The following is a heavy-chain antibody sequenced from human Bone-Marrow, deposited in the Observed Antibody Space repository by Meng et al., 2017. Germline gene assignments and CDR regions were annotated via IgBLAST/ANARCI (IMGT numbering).Heavy chain of an antibody. CDR2: IYHSGST. CDR1: GGSIISSNW. D-gene: IGHD3-22*01. V-gene: IGHV4-4*02. J-gene: IGHJ4*02. Sequence: QVQLQESGPGRVKPSVTLSRTVAVSGGSIISSNWLRWDRQPPGKGLEWIGGIYHSGSTNYNTSLKSRVTISVDKSKNQFSLKLSSVTAADTAVYYCARAGGNRDEGGTYYYDSSGYFPFSIDYWGQGTLVTVSS. CDR3: ARAGGNRDEGGTYYYDSSGYFPFSIDY.